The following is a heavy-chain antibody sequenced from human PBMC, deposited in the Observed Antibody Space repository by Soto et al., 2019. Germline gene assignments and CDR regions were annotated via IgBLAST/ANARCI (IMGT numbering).Heavy chain of an antibody. CDR1: GGSISSGGYY. CDR2: IYYSGST. J-gene: IGHJ4*02. V-gene: IGHV4-31*03. D-gene: IGHD4-17*01. Sequence: SVTQSLTCTVSGGSISSGGYYWSWISQHPGKGLEWIGYIYYSGSTYYNPSLKSRVTISVDTSKNQFSLKLSSVTAADTAVYYCARETTFIRTFDYWGQGTLVTVSS. CDR3: ARETTFIRTFDY.